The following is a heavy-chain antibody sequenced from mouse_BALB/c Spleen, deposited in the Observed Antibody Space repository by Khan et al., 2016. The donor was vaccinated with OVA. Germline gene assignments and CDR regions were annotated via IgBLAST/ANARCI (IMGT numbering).Heavy chain of an antibody. CDR1: GYSITSGYA. Sequence: EVQLQESGPGLVKPSQSLSLTCTVTGYSITSGYAWNWIRQFPGNKLEWMGYISYSGVTRYTPSLNSRISITRDTSKNPFFLQLNSVTTEDTATYYCARGNYYGYFFDYWGQGTTLTVSS. CDR3: ARGNYYGYFFDY. CDR2: ISYSGVT. D-gene: IGHD1-1*01. V-gene: IGHV3-2*02. J-gene: IGHJ2*01.